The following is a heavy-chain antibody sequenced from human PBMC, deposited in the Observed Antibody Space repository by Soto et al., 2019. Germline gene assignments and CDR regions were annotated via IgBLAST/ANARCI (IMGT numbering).Heavy chain of an antibody. V-gene: IGHV3-73*01. CDR3: TRTLVPEMEPKSPYFYGLDV. J-gene: IGHJ6*02. CDR2: IRSEPEGYAT. Sequence: QXLSGVGSGFTFRLSAVYWVRQASGKGLEWLGRIRSEPEGYATAYAASVTGRFVISRDDSKKTTFLQMNGLKSEDTAVYYCTRTLVPEMEPKSPYFYGLDVWGQGTTVTVSS. CDR1: GFTFRLSA. D-gene: IGHD1-1*01.